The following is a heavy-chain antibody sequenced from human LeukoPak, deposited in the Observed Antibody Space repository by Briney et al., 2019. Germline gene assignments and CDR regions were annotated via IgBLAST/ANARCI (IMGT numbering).Heavy chain of an antibody. D-gene: IGHD3-3*01. CDR2: ISGSGYNS. CDR1: GFTFSSYA. V-gene: IGHV3-23*01. CDR3: AKWMVRRDFWSGAFDI. Sequence: GGSLRLSCAASGFTFSSYAMIWARQAPGKGLEWVSAISGSGYNSYYADSVKGRFTISRDNSKNTLFLQMNSLRGEDTAIYYCAKWMVRRDFWSGAFDIWGQGTMVTV. J-gene: IGHJ3*02.